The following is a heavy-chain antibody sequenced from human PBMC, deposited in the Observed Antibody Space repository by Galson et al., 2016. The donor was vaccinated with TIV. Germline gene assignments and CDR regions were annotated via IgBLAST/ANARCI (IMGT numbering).Heavy chain of an antibody. CDR3: ERVGYHDYVWGTYRDDL. D-gene: IGHD3-16*02. Sequence: SVKVSCKASGYTFTSYDIVWVRQATGQGLEWMGWMNPNSGDTGYAQKFQGRITMTRSVSIRTAYMELRSLTPGDTAVYYCERVGYHDYVWGTYRDDLWGQGTLVTGSS. CDR2: MNPNSGDT. CDR1: GYTFTSYD. V-gene: IGHV1-8*01. J-gene: IGHJ4*02.